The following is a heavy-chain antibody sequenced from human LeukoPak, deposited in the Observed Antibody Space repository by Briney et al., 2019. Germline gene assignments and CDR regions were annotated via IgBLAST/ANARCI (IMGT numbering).Heavy chain of an antibody. CDR2: IYYSGST. D-gene: IGHD3-22*01. CDR3: ARMSYYYDSSGYYYVGYYYYYMDV. CDR1: GGSISSSSYY. V-gene: IGHV4-39*07. Sequence: SETLSLTCTVSGGSISSSSYYWGWIRQPPGKGLEWIGSIYYSGSTYYNPSLKIRVTISVGTSKNKFSLKLSSVTAADTAVYYCARMSYYYDSSGYYYVGYYYYYMDVWGKGTTVTVSS. J-gene: IGHJ6*03.